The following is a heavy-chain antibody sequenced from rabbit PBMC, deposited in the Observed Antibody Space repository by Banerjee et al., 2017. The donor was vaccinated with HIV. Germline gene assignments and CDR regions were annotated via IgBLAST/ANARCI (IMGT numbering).Heavy chain of an antibody. CDR3: ARWRYGYALNL. J-gene: IGHJ4*01. Sequence: QEQLVESGGGLVQPGGSLTLSCKASGFSLSSYAMSWVRQAPGKGLESIACIYAGSSGSTYFANWAKGRFTISKTSSTTVTLQMTSLTAADTATYFCARWRYGYALNLWGPSTLVTVS. CDR1: GFSLSSYA. CDR2: IYAGSSGST. V-gene: IGHV1S45*01. D-gene: IGHD6-1*01.